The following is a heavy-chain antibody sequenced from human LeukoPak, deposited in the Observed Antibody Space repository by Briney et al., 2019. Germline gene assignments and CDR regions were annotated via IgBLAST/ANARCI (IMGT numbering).Heavy chain of an antibody. D-gene: IGHD4-4*01. Sequence: SETLSLTCTVSGGSISSGSYYWGWIRQPPGKGLEWIGSIYYSGSTYYNPSLKSRVTISVDTSKNQFSLKLSSVTAADTAVYYCARTDYSNANVGFDYWGQGTLVTVSS. CDR2: IYYSGST. V-gene: IGHV4-39*01. CDR1: GGSISSGSYY. J-gene: IGHJ4*02. CDR3: ARTDYSNANVGFDY.